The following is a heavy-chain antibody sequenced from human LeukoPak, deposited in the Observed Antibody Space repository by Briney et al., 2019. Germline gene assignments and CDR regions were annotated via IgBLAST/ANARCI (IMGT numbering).Heavy chain of an antibody. D-gene: IGHD3-16*01. CDR1: GGSISSYY. CDR3: ARNRVGGAPNFDY. Sequence: SETLSLTCTVSGGSISSYYWSWIRQPPGKGLEWIGYIYYSGSTNYNPSLKSRVTISLDTSKNQFSLRLTSVTAADTAVYYCARNRVGGAPNFDYWGQGTLVTVFS. CDR2: IYYSGST. V-gene: IGHV4-59*01. J-gene: IGHJ4*02.